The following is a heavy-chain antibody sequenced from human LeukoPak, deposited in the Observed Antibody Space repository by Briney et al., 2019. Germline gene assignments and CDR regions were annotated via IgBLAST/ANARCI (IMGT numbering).Heavy chain of an antibody. CDR2: ISSSSSYI. V-gene: IGHV3-21*01. CDR3: ARLALQNGSGITMVRGVGIDY. Sequence: GGSLRLSCAASGFTFSSYSMNWVRQAPGKGLEWVSSISSSSSYIYYADSVKGRFPISRDNAKNSLYLQMNSLRAEDTAVCYCARLALQNGSGITMVRGVGIDYWGQGTLVTVSS. D-gene: IGHD3-10*01. J-gene: IGHJ4*02. CDR1: GFTFSSYS.